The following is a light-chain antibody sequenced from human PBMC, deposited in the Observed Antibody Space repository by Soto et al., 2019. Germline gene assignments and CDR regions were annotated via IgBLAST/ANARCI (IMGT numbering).Light chain of an antibody. CDR1: SSNIGAGYD. V-gene: IGLV1-40*01. CDR2: RNT. Sequence: QSVLTQQPSVYGAPGQRVTISCTCSSSNIGAGYDVHWYQQLPGTAPKLLIYRNTNRPSGVPDRFSGSKSGTSASLAITGLQAEDEADYYCQSCDSSLSGSGVFGTGTKV. J-gene: IGLJ1*01. CDR3: QSCDSSLSGSGV.